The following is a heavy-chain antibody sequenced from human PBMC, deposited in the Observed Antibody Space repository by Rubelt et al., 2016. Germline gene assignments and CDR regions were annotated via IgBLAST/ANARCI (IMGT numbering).Heavy chain of an antibody. CDR3: ARQEGDGVTTPEYFQH. J-gene: IGHJ1*01. CDR2: IYYSGST. Sequence: QLQLQESGPGLVKPSETLSLTCPVSGGSISSSSYYWCWIRQPPGQGLEWIGSIYYSGSTYYNRSRRGRVTRSGDTAKNGFDRKRSAGTAADTAVYYGARQEGDGVTTPEYFQHWGQGTLVTVSS. CDR1: GGSISSSSYY. V-gene: IGHV4-39*01. D-gene: IGHD4-17*01.